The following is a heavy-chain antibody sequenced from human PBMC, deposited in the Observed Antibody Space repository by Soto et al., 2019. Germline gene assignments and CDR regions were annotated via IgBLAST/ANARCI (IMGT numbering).Heavy chain of an antibody. Sequence: PSETLSLTCTVSGGSISNYYWTWIRQPAGKGLEWIGRTYSSGSTNYNSSLKSRVTMSVDTSKNQFSLKLTSVTAADTAVYYCARQTTYSSSWYDYWGQGTLVTVSS. CDR3: ARQTTYSSSWYDY. D-gene: IGHD6-13*01. V-gene: IGHV4-4*07. CDR2: TYSSGST. J-gene: IGHJ4*02. CDR1: GGSISNYY.